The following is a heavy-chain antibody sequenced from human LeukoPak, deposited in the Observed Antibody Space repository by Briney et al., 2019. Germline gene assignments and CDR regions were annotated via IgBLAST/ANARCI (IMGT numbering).Heavy chain of an antibody. V-gene: IGHV3-21*04. CDR2: ISSSSSYI. J-gene: IGHJ6*03. D-gene: IGHD1/OR15-1a*01. CDR1: GFTFSSYS. CDR3: AKGGGGTNYYYMDV. Sequence: GGSLRLSCAASGFTFSSYSMNWVRQAPGKGLEWVSSISSSSSYIYSADPVKGRFTISRDNAKNFLYLQMDSLRPEDTAFYYCAKGGGGTNYYYMDVWGKATTVTVSS.